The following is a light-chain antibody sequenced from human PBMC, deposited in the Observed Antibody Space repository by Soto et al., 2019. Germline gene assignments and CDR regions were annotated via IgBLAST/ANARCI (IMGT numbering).Light chain of an antibody. CDR2: GAS. J-gene: IGKJ4*01. Sequence: EIVLTQSPGTLSLSPGERATLSCRASQSVSSSYLAWYQQKPGQAPRLLIYGASSRATGIPDRFSGSGSGTDFTHTISRLEPEDFAVYYCHQYNYSPQIFGGGTKVDIK. CDR3: HQYNYSPQI. V-gene: IGKV3-20*01. CDR1: QSVSSSY.